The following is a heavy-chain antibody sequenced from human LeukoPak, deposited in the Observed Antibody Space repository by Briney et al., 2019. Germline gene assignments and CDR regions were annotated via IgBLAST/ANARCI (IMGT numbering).Heavy chain of an antibody. CDR3: ARRVVSAAMHNY. V-gene: IGHV4-34*01. Sequence: SETLSLTCTVFGGSLSGYYWSWIRQPPGKGLEWIGEIYDSGSTNYNPSLKSRVTIFVDTSNNQFSLRLSSVTAADTAMYYCARRVVSAAMHNYWGQGIPVTVSS. D-gene: IGHD2-2*01. J-gene: IGHJ4*02. CDR2: IYDSGST. CDR1: GGSLSGYY.